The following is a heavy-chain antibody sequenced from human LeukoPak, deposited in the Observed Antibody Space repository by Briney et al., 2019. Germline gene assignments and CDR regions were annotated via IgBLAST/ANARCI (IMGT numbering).Heavy chain of an antibody. D-gene: IGHD2-15*01. CDR3: ARGFQSGGSPV. CDR1: GFTFSAYS. Sequence: PGGSLRLSCAPSGFTFSAYSLSWVRQAPGKGLEWVAKIKKDGSEKDYVDSVKGRFTISRDNDKGSLYLQLNSLRVEGTAIYYCARGFQSGGSPVWGQGTLVTVSS. V-gene: IGHV3-7*01. J-gene: IGHJ4*02. CDR2: IKKDGSEK.